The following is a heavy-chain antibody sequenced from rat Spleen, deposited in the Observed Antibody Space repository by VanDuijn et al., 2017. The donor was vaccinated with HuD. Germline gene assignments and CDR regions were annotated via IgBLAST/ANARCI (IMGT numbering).Heavy chain of an antibody. Sequence: EVQLVESGGGLVQPGRSLKLSCLASGFTFSNYGMNWVRQAPGKGLEWIASISSGSSYIYFADTVKGRFTISRENAKSTLYLQMTSLRSEDTALYYCARRTYPTDWYFDFWGPGTMVTVSS. D-gene: IGHD1-4*01. CDR1: GFTFSNYG. CDR2: ISSGSSYI. V-gene: IGHV5-34*01. J-gene: IGHJ1*01. CDR3: ARRTYPTDWYFDF.